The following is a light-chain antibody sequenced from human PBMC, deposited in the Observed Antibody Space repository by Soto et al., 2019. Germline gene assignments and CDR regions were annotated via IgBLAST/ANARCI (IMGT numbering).Light chain of an antibody. V-gene: IGKV1-5*01. Sequence: DIQMTQSPSTLSASAGDTVTITCRASQSISTWLAWYQQKPGKAPQLLIFDASSLRIGVPSRFSGSGSGTEFTLTISSLQPDYFATYYCQQYDSYSWTFGQGTKVDI. CDR2: DAS. CDR3: QQYDSYSWT. J-gene: IGKJ1*01. CDR1: QSISTW.